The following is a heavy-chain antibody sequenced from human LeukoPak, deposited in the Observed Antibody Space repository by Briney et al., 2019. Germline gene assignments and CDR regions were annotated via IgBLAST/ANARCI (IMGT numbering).Heavy chain of an antibody. J-gene: IGHJ4*02. Sequence: PGGSLRLSCAASGFTFSSYAMNWVRQAPGKGLEWVAVISYDGSNKYYADSVKGRFTISRDNPKNTLYLQMNSLRAEDTAVYYCARDRAMVTVCDYWGQGTLVTVSS. V-gene: IGHV3-30-3*01. CDR1: GFTFSSYA. CDR2: ISYDGSNK. D-gene: IGHD5-18*01. CDR3: ARDRAMVTVCDY.